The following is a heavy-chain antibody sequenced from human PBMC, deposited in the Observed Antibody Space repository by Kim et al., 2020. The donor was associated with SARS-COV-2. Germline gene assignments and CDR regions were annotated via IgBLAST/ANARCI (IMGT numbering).Heavy chain of an antibody. J-gene: IGHJ6*02. Sequence: GESLKISCKGSGYSFTSYWIGWVRQMPGKGLEWMGIIYPGDSDTRYSPSFQGQVTISADKSISTAYLQWSSLKASDTAMYYCARRIQLWSKNYYYYGMDVWGQGTTVTVSS. CDR3: ARRIQLWSKNYYYYGMDV. CDR1: GYSFTSYW. D-gene: IGHD5-18*01. V-gene: IGHV5-51*01. CDR2: IYPGDSDT.